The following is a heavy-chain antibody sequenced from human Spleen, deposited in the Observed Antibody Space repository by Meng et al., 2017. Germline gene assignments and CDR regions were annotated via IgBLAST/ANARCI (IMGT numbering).Heavy chain of an antibody. CDR3: ASGQGSSWSSFDY. V-gene: IGHV3-21*01. CDR1: GFTFSSYS. CDR2: ISSSSSYI. Sequence: EVQLVESGGGLVKPGGSLRLSCAASGFTFSSYSMNWVRQAPGKGLEWVSSISSSSSYIYYADSVKGRFTISRDNAKNSLYLQMNSLRAEDTAVYYCASGQGSSWSSFDYWGQGTLVTVSS. J-gene: IGHJ4*02. D-gene: IGHD6-13*01.